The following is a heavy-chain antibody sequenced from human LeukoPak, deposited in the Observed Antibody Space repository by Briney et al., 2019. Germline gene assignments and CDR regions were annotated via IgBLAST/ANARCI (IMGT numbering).Heavy chain of an antibody. Sequence: SETLSLTCAVSGGSISSTNWWSWVRQPPGKGLEWIGEIYHSGSTNYNPSLKSRVTISVDASKNQFSLNLTSVTAADAAVYYCAREVSGDFDYWGQGTLVTVSS. CDR3: AREVSGDFDY. J-gene: IGHJ4*02. CDR1: GGSISSTNW. V-gene: IGHV4-4*02. D-gene: IGHD5/OR15-5a*01. CDR2: IYHSGST.